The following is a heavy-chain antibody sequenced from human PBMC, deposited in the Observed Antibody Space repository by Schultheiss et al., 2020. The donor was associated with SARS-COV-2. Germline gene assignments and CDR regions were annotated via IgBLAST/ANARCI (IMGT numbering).Heavy chain of an antibody. Sequence: GESLKISCAASGFTVSSNYMSWVRQAPGKGLEWVSVIYSGGSTYYADSVKGRFTISRDNSKNTLYLQMNSLRAEDTAVYYCAKGIAAAPKSERGALDYWGQGTLVTVSS. D-gene: IGHD6-13*01. V-gene: IGHV3-53*01. CDR1: GFTVSSNY. CDR2: IYSGGST. J-gene: IGHJ4*02. CDR3: AKGIAAAPKSERGALDY.